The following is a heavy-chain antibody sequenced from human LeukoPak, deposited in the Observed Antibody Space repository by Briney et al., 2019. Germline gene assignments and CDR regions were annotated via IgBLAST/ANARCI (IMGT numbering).Heavy chain of an antibody. Sequence: GGSLRLSCAASGFTFSDHYISWIRQAPGKGLEWVSYIFSGASTIYYSDPVKGRFTISRDNAKNSLYLQMNSLRAEDTAVYYCARGHYGLDVWGQGTTVTVSS. J-gene: IGHJ6*02. CDR2: IFSGASTI. CDR3: ARGHYGLDV. CDR1: GFTFSDHY. V-gene: IGHV3-11*01.